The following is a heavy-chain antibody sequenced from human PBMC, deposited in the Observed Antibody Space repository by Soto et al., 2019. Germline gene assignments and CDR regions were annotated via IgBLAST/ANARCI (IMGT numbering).Heavy chain of an antibody. D-gene: IGHD3-3*01. CDR2: INHSGST. J-gene: IGHJ5*02. CDR1: GGSFSGYY. CDR3: ARAGITIFGVAANWFDP. V-gene: IGHV4-34*01. Sequence: QVQLQQWGAGLLKPSETLSLTCAVYGGSFSGYYWSWIRQPPGKGLEWIGEINHSGSTNYNPSLKSRVTISVDTSKNQFSLKLSSVTAADTAVYYCARAGITIFGVAANWFDPWGQGTLVTVSS.